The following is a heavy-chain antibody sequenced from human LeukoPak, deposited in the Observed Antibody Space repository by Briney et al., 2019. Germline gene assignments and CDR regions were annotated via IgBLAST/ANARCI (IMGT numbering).Heavy chain of an antibody. CDR2: RSTSGST. J-gene: IGHJ5*02. CDR1: GDSISNSNYY. V-gene: IGHV4-61*02. Sequence: PSETLSLTCTVSGDSISNSNYYWSWIRQPAGKGLEWIGRRSTSGSTNYNPSLKSRVTISVDTSKNQFSLKLSSVTAADTAVYYCARVLAAVDPWGQGTLVTVSS. CDR3: ARVLAAVDP.